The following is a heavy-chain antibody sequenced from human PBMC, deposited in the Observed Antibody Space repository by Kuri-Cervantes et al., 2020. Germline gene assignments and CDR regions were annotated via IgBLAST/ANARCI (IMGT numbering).Heavy chain of an antibody. J-gene: IGHJ6*02. CDR3: AKGFGGSRYAMDV. CDR1: GFTFSSYA. D-gene: IGHD1-26*01. CDR2: ISGSGGGT. V-gene: IGHV3-23*01. Sequence: GGSLRLSCAASGFTFSSYAMSWVRQAPGKGLEWVSSISGSGGGTYYADSVKGRFTISRDNSQNTLSLQMNSLTAEDSAVYYCAKGFGGSRYAMDVWGQGTTVTVSS.